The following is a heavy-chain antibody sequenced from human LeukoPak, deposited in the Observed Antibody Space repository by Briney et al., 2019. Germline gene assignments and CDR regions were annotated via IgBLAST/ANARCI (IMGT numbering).Heavy chain of an antibody. CDR2: INAYNGNT. V-gene: IGHV1-18*01. D-gene: IGHD2-2*01. Sequence: GASVKVSCKASGYTFTSYGISWVRQAPGHGLEWMGWINAYNGNTNYAQKLQGRVTMTTDTSTSTAYMELRSLRSDDTAVYYCARIYCSSTSCYPDSYFDYWGQGTQVTVSS. CDR3: ARIYCSSTSCYPDSYFDY. CDR1: GYTFTSYG. J-gene: IGHJ4*02.